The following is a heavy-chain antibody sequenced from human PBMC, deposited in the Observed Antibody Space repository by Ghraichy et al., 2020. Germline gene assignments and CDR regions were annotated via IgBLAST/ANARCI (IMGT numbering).Heavy chain of an antibody. V-gene: IGHV4-34*01. D-gene: IGHD3-10*01. CDR3: ARLHLSRGHYYYGMEV. Sequence: SETLSLTCAVYGGSFSGYYWSWIRQPPGKGLEWIGEINHSGSTNYNPSLKSRVTISVDTSKNQFSLKLSSVTAADTAMYYCARLHLSRGHYYYGMEVWGQGTTVTVS. CDR2: INHSGST. J-gene: IGHJ6*02. CDR1: GGSFSGYY.